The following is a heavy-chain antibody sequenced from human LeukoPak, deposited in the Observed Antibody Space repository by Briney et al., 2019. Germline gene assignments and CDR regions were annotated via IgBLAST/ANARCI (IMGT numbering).Heavy chain of an antibody. CDR3: AREARMIVVVITTGYDY. J-gene: IGHJ4*02. V-gene: IGHV3-48*03. D-gene: IGHD3-22*01. CDR1: GFTFDDYN. Sequence: GGSLRLSCAASGFTFDDYNMHWVRQAPGKGLEWVSYISSSGSTIYYADSVKGRFTISRDNAKNSLYLQMNSLRAEDTAVYYCAREARMIVVVITTGYDYWGQGTLVTVSS. CDR2: ISSSGSTI.